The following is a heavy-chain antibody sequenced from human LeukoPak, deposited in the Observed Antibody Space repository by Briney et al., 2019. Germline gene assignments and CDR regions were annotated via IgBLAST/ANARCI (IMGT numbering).Heavy chain of an antibody. CDR1: GFTFSSYS. D-gene: IGHD2-2*01. Sequence: GRSLRLSCAASGFTFSSYSMNWVRQAPGKGLEWVSSISSSSSYIYYADSVKGRFTISRDNAKNSLYLQMNGLRAEDTAVYYCARSSTSCYVYWGQGTLVTVSS. CDR3: ARSSTSCYVY. V-gene: IGHV3-21*01. CDR2: ISSSSSYI. J-gene: IGHJ4*02.